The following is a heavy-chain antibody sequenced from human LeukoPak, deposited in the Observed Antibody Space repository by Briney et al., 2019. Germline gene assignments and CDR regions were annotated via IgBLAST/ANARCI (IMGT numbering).Heavy chain of an antibody. D-gene: IGHD2-2*01. CDR3: ANTGYCSSTSCYAPLDY. V-gene: IGHV4-34*08. CDR2: INHSGST. Sequence: GSLRLSCAASGFTVNSNYMSWVRQAPGKGLEWIGEINHSGSTNYNPSLKSRVTISVDTSKNQFSLKLSSVTAADTAVYYCANTGYCSSTSCYAPLDYWGQGTLVTVSS. J-gene: IGHJ4*02. CDR1: GFTVNSNY.